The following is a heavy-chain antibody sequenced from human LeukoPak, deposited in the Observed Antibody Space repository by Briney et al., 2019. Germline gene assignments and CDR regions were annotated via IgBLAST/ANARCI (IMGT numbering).Heavy chain of an antibody. D-gene: IGHD5-18*01. CDR2: ISSSSSYI. V-gene: IGHV3-21*01. Sequence: NSGGSLRLSCAASGFTFSSYSMNWVRQAPGKGLEWVSSISSSSSYIYYADSVKGRFTISRANAKNSLYLQMDSLRAEDTAVYYCARGTAMATYYFDYWGQGTLVTVSS. J-gene: IGHJ4*02. CDR3: ARGTAMATYYFDY. CDR1: GFTFSSYS.